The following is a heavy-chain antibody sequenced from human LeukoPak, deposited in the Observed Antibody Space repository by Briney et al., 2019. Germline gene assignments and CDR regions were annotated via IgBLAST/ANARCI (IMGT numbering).Heavy chain of an antibody. Sequence: TSETLSLTCTVSGGSISSGGYDWSWIRQHPGKGLEWIGYIYYSGSTYYNPSLKSRVTISVDTSKNQFSLKLSSVTAADTAVYYCARDRASGSYYLRYFDYWGQGTLVTVSS. CDR2: IYYSGST. D-gene: IGHD1-26*01. V-gene: IGHV4-31*03. J-gene: IGHJ4*02. CDR3: ARDRASGSYYLRYFDY. CDR1: GGSISSGGYD.